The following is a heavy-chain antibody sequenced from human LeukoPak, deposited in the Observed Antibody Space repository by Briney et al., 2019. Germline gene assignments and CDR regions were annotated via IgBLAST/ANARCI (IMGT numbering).Heavy chain of an antibody. D-gene: IGHD3-9*01. CDR3: VSHSDPLTGYSFDY. CDR2: INDSGNT. Sequence: GGSLRLSCAASGFTVSSNYMTWVRQAPGKGLEWVSIINDSGNTSYAPSVKARFTVTRDTSRNTVSLEMNSLRVDDTAVYYCVSHSDPLTGYSFDYWGQGTLVTVSS. J-gene: IGHJ4*02. CDR1: GFTVSSNY. V-gene: IGHV3-53*01.